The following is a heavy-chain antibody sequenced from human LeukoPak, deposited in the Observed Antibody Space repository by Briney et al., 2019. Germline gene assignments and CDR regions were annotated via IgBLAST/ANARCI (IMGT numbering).Heavy chain of an antibody. CDR1: GFTFSSYE. CDR3: TSLHYYDNRRYFDY. D-gene: IGHD3-22*01. Sequence: GGSLRLSCAASGFTFSSYEMNWVRQAPGKGPEWVGLIRSKAYGGTTEYAASVKGRFTISRDDSKSIAYLQMNSLKTEDTAVYYCTSLHYYDNRRYFDYWGQGTLVTVSS. CDR2: IRSKAYGGTT. J-gene: IGHJ4*02. V-gene: IGHV3-49*04.